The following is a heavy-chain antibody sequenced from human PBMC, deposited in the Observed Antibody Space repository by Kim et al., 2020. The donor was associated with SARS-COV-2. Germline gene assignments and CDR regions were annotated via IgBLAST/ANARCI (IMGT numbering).Heavy chain of an antibody. V-gene: IGHV3-30-3*01. CDR3: AAHNGDADY. CDR2: ISYDGSNK. D-gene: IGHD4-17*01. J-gene: IGHJ4*02. Sequence: GGSLRLSCAASGFTFSSYAMHWVRQAPGKGLEWVAVISYDGSNKYYADSVRGRFTISRDNSKNTLYLQMNSLRAEDTAVYYCAAHNGDADYWGQGTLVTVSS. CDR1: GFTFSSYA.